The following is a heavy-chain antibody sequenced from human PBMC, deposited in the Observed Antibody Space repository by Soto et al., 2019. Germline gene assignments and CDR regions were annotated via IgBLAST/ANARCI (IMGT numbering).Heavy chain of an antibody. CDR1: GGTFGSYA. Sequence: GASVKVSCKASGGTFGSYAISWVRQAPGQGLEWMGGIIPIFGTANYAQKFQGRVTITADESTSTAYMELSSLRSEDTAVYYCAREGLLLWFGEFLRWWFDPWGQGTLVTVSS. J-gene: IGHJ5*02. D-gene: IGHD3-10*01. CDR3: AREGLLLWFGEFLRWWFDP. CDR2: IIPIFGTA. V-gene: IGHV1-69*13.